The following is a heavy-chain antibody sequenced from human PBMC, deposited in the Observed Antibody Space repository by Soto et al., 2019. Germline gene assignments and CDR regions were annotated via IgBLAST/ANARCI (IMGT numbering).Heavy chain of an antibody. D-gene: IGHD3-22*01. CDR1: GFTFSSYG. CDR3: AKDDWYYYDSSGPRTYYYYYGMDV. V-gene: IGHV3-30*18. CDR2: ISYDGSNK. J-gene: IGHJ6*02. Sequence: RLSCAASGFTFSSYGMHWVRQAPGKGLEWVAVISYDGSNKYYADSVKGRFTISRDNSKNTLYLQMNSLRAEDTAVYYCAKDDWYYYDSSGPRTYYYYYGMDVWGQGTTVTVSS.